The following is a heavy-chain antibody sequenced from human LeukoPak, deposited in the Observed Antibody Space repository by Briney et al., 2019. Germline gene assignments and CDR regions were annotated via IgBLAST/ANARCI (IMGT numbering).Heavy chain of an antibody. Sequence: ASVTVSCKASGYTFTGYYMHWVRQAPGQGLEWMGWINPNSGGTNYAQKFQGRVTMTRDTSISTAYMELSRLRSDDTAAYYCARDPCSTSCYYNWFDPWGQGTLVTVSS. CDR2: INPNSGGT. V-gene: IGHV1-2*02. CDR1: GYTFTGYY. J-gene: IGHJ5*02. CDR3: ARDPCSTSCYYNWFDP. D-gene: IGHD2-2*01.